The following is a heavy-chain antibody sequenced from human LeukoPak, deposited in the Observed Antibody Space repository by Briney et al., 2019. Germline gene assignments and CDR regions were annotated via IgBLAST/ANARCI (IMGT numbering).Heavy chain of an antibody. CDR1: GGSISSSSYY. V-gene: IGHV4-39*07. CDR2: IYYSGST. D-gene: IGHD2-15*01. CDR3: ARNSGDNWFDP. Sequence: PSETLSLTCTVSGGSISSSSYYWGWIRQPPGKGLEWIGSIYYSGSTYYNPSLKSRVTISVDTSKNQFSLKLSSVTAADTAVYYCARNSGDNWFDPWGQGTLVTVSS. J-gene: IGHJ5*02.